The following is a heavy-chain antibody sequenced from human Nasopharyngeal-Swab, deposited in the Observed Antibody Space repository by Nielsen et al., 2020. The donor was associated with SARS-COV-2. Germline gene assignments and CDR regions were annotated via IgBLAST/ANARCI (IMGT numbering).Heavy chain of an antibody. D-gene: IGHD6-19*01. J-gene: IGHJ6*03. CDR3: ARDTKGSSGWPYYYYYYMDV. CDR2: ISSSSSTI. Sequence: WIRQPPGKGLEWVSYISSSSSTIYYADSVKGRFTISGDNAKNSLYLQMNSLRAEDTAVYYCARDTKGSSGWPYYYYYYMDVWGKGTTVTVSS. V-gene: IGHV3-48*01.